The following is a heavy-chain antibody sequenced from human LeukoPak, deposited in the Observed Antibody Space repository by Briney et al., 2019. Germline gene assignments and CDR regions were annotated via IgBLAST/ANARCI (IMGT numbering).Heavy chain of an antibody. D-gene: IGHD6-13*01. CDR2: ISGSGGST. CDR3: AKEDYGYSSSSPDAFDI. V-gene: IGHV3-23*01. Sequence: PGGSLRLSCAASGFTFSSYAMSWVRQAPGKGLEWVSAISGSGGSTYYADSVKGRFTTSRDNSKNTLYLQMNSLRAEDTAVYYCAKEDYGYSSSSPDAFDIWGQGTMVTVSS. CDR1: GFTFSSYA. J-gene: IGHJ3*02.